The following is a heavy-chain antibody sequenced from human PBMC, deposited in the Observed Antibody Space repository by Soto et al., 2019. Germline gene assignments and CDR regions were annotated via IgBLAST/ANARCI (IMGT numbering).Heavy chain of an antibody. J-gene: IGHJ4*02. D-gene: IGHD3-3*01. CDR1: GGSFSGYY. Sequence: QVQLQQWGAGLLKPSETLSLTCAVYGGSFSGYYWSWIRQPPGKGLEWIGEINHSGSTNYNPSLKSRVTISVDTSKNQFSLKLSSVTAADTAVYYCARVLIGVVIDYWCQGTLVTVSS. CDR3: ARVLIGVVIDY. V-gene: IGHV4-34*01. CDR2: INHSGST.